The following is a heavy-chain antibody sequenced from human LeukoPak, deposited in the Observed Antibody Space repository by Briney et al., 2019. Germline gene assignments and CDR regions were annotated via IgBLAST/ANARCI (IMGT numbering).Heavy chain of an antibody. J-gene: IGHJ4*02. Sequence: GESLTLSCAASGFTFSSYSMNWVRQAPGKGLEWVSSISSSSSYIYYADSVKGRFTSSRDNAKNSLYLQMNSLRAEDTAVYYCARDPFYCSSTSCGDYWGQGTLVTVSS. CDR2: ISSSSSYI. CDR1: GFTFSSYS. CDR3: ARDPFYCSSTSCGDY. D-gene: IGHD2-2*01. V-gene: IGHV3-21*01.